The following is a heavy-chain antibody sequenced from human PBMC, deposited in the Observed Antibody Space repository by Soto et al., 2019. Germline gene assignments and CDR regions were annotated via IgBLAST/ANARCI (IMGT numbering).Heavy chain of an antibody. CDR2: ISSSGSTI. V-gene: IGHV3-48*03. CDR3: ARTRLYDASGYYYYYYGMDV. Sequence: GGSLRLSCAASGFTFSSYEMNWVRQAPGKGLEWVSYISSSGSTIYYADSVKGRFTISRDNAKNTVFLEMNSLTVEDTAVYYCARTRLYDASGYYYYYYGMDVWGQGTTVTVSS. CDR1: GFTFSSYE. D-gene: IGHD3-22*01. J-gene: IGHJ6*02.